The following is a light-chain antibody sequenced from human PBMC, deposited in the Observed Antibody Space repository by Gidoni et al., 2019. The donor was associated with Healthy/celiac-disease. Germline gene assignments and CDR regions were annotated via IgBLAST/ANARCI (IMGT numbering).Light chain of an antibody. V-gene: IGKV1-27*01. CDR3: QKYNTAPRT. CDR1: QGISNF. CDR2: GAS. J-gene: IGKJ1*01. Sequence: DIQMNQSPSSLSASVGDRVTITCRASQGISNFLAWYQKKPGKVPKLLIYGASTLQSGVPSRFSGSGSGTDFTLTISSLQPEDVATYYCQKYNTAPRTFGQGTKVEIK.